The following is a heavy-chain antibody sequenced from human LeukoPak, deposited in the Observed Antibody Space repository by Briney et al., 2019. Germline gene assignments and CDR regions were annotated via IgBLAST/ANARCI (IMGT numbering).Heavy chain of an antibody. V-gene: IGHV3-23*01. CDR1: GFTFSSYA. CDR2: ISGSGGST. D-gene: IGHD2/OR15-2a*01. J-gene: IGHJ4*02. Sequence: GGSLRLSCAASGFTFSSYAMSWVRQAPGKGLGWVSAISGSGGSTYYADSVKGRITISRDNSKNTLYLQMNSLRAEDTAVYYCAKGGNTFRRSFDYWGQGTLVTVSS. CDR3: AKGGNTFRRSFDY.